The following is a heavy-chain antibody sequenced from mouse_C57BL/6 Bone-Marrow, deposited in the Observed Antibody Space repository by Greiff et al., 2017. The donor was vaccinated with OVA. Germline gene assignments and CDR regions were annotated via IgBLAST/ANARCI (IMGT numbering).Heavy chain of an antibody. CDR3: TSYGNFDY. CDR1: GFNIKDDY. V-gene: IGHV14-4*01. J-gene: IGHJ2*01. D-gene: IGHD2-1*01. CDR2: IDPENGDT. Sequence: VQLQQSGAELVRPGASVKLSCTASGFNIKDDYMHWVKQRPEQGLEWIGWIDPENGDTEYASKFQGKATITADTSSNTAYMQLSSVTSEDNAVNYCTSYGNFDYWGQGTTLTVSS.